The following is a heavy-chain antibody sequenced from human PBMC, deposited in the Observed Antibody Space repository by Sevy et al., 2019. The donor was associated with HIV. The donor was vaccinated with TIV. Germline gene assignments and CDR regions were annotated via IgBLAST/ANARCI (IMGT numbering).Heavy chain of an antibody. V-gene: IGHV1-69*13. Sequence: ASVKVSCKASGGTFSSYAISWVRHAPGQGLEWMGGIIPIFGTANYAQKFQGRVTITADESTSTAYMELSSLRSEDTAVYYCARVHCSSTSCYYYYGMDVWGQGTTVTVSS. CDR2: IIPIFGTA. CDR3: ARVHCSSTSCYYYYGMDV. D-gene: IGHD2-2*01. J-gene: IGHJ6*02. CDR1: GGTFSSYA.